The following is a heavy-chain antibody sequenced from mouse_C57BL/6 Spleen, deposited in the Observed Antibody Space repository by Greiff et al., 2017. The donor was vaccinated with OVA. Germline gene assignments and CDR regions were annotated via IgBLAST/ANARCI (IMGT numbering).Heavy chain of an antibody. J-gene: IGHJ4*01. CDR3: ARRWDGYEGYYGRDY. CDR1: GYTFTSYW. D-gene: IGHD2-2*01. V-gene: IGHV1-52*01. CDR2: IDPSDSET. Sequence: QVQLQQPGAELVRPGSSVKLSCKASGYTFTSYWMHWVKQRPIQGLEWIGNIDPSDSETHYNQKFKDKATLTVDKSSSTAYMQLSSLTSEDSAVYYCARRWDGYEGYYGRDYWGQGTSVTVCS.